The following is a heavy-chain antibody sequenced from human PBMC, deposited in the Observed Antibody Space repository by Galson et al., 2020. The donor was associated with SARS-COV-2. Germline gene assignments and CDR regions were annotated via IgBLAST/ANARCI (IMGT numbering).Heavy chain of an antibody. D-gene: IGHD3-22*01. CDR1: GFTFGDYY. Sequence: GGSLRLSCVASGFTFGDYYMIWIRQAPGQGLEWLSYVSGSGDTKIYADSLKGRFTISRDNAENSVYLQMHSLSADDTAVYYCARAGGNFYDAIGYFTSLDFWGQGPLVTVSS. CDR2: VSGSGDTK. V-gene: IGHV3-11*01. CDR3: ARAGGNFYDAIGYFTSLDF. J-gene: IGHJ4*01.